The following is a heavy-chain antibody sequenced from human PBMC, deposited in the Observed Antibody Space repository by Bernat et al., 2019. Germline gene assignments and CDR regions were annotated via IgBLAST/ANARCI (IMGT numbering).Heavy chain of an antibody. J-gene: IGHJ4*02. CDR2: IDWNGGST. CDR1: GFTCDDYG. V-gene: IGHV3-20*04. Sequence: EVQLVESGGGVVRPGGSLRLSCAASGFTCDDYGMSWVRQAPGKGLEWVAGIDWNGGSTGYADSVKGRFTISRDNAKNSLYLQMNSLRAEDTALYYCASVGSSSWPYYFDYWGQGTLVTVSS. CDR3: ASVGSSSWPYYFDY. D-gene: IGHD6-13*01.